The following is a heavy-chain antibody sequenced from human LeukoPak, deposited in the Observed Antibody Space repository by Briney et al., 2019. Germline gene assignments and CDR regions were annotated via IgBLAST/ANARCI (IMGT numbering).Heavy chain of an antibody. J-gene: IGHJ5*02. Sequence: SETLSLTCTVSGGSISSSSYYWGWIRQPPGKGLEWIGYIYYSGSTNYNPSLKSRVTISVDTSKNQFSLKLSSVTAADTAVYYCARHVLERGWFDPWGQGTLVTVSS. V-gene: IGHV4-61*05. CDR3: ARHVLERGWFDP. CDR1: GGSISSSSYY. CDR2: IYYSGST. D-gene: IGHD1-1*01.